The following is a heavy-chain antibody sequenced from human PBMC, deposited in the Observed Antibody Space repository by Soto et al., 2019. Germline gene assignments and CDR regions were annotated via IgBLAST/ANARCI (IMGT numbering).Heavy chain of an antibody. CDR2: IYYSRST. CDR3: ARVEYTAGIFYPFDY. CDR1: GFSISRYY. V-gene: IGHV4-59*07. D-gene: IGHD2-15*01. Sequence: SDTLSLTCTFPGFSISRYYRSWIRQPPGKGLEWIGYIYYSRSTNYNPSLKSRVTFSVDTSKNQFSLKLSPMIAADTAMYFCARVEYTAGIFYPFDYWGQGILVTVS. J-gene: IGHJ4*02.